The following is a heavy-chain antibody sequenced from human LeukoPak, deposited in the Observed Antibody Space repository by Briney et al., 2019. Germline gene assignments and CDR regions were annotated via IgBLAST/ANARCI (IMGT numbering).Heavy chain of an antibody. D-gene: IGHD2-21*01. CDR1: GFSFSRHW. V-gene: IGHV3-74*03. CDR2: ISDDGTYT. J-gene: IGHJ4*02. Sequence: SGRSLRLSCAASGFSFSRHWMQWVRQAPGNGRVWVLRISDDGTYTANVDSVEGRFTISRDNVRNTLYLHMNSLRAEDTAVYYCASFGISWGSAYWGQGTLVTVSS. CDR3: ASFGISWGSAY.